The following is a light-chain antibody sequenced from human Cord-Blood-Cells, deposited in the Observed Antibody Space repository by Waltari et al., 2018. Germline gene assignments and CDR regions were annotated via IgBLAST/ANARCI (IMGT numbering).Light chain of an antibody. CDR2: GAS. J-gene: IGKJ2*01. V-gene: IGKV3-20*01. CDR3: QQYGSSPLYT. Sequence: EIVLTQSPGTLSLSPAERATLPCRASQSVSSSYLGWYQPKPGQAPRLLIYGASSRATGIPDRFSCSGAGTDFTLTISRLEPEDFAVYYCQQYGSSPLYTFGQGTKLEIK. CDR1: QSVSSSY.